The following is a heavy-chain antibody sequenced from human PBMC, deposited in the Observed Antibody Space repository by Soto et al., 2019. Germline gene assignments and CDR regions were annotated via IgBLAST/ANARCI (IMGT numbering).Heavy chain of an antibody. CDR3: ARLVYGSGIYRFDY. V-gene: IGHV4-39*01. J-gene: IGHJ4*02. CDR2: IYYSGST. D-gene: IGHD3-10*01. Sequence: QLQLQESGPGLVKPSETLSLTCTVSGGSISSSSYYWGWIRQPPGKGLEWIGSIYYSGSTYYNPSLKSRVTISVDTSKNQFALKLSSVTAADTAVYYCARLVYGSGIYRFDYWGQGTLVTVSS. CDR1: GGSISSSSYY.